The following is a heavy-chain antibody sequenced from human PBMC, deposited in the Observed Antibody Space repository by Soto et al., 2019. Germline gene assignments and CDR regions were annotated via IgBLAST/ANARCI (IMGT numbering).Heavy chain of an antibody. V-gene: IGHV3-23*01. CDR2: ISGSGGST. Sequence: GGSLRLSCAASGFTFSSYAMSWVRQAPGKGLEWVSAISGSGGSTYYADSVKGRFTISRDNSKNTLYLQMNSLRAEDTAVYYCAKSMGYTVTTPYYFDYWGQGTLVTVS. CDR1: GFTFSSYA. D-gene: IGHD4-17*01. J-gene: IGHJ4*02. CDR3: AKSMGYTVTTPYYFDY.